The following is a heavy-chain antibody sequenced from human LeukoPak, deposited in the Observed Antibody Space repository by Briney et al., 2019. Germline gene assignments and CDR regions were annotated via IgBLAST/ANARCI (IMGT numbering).Heavy chain of an antibody. V-gene: IGHV4-34*01. CDR3: AKDLAEPHVPLPYSGHDSAFDY. CDR2: INHSGST. J-gene: IGHJ4*02. CDR1: GGSFSGYY. Sequence: TASETLSLTCAVYGGSFSGYYWSWIRQPPGKGLEWIGEINHSGSTNYNPSLKSRVTISVDTSKNQFSLKLSSVTAADTAMYYCAKDLAEPHVPLPYSGHDSAFDYWGQGTLVTVSS. D-gene: IGHD5-12*01.